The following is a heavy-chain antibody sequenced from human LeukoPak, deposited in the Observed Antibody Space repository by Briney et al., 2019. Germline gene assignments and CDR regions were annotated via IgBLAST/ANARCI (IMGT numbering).Heavy chain of an antibody. D-gene: IGHD3-22*01. CDR1: GGSISSYY. CDR3: AGETYYYDSSGYYN. CDR2: IYTSGST. J-gene: IGHJ4*02. V-gene: IGHV4-4*07. Sequence: SETLSLTCTVSGGSISSYYWSWIRQPAGKGLEWIGRIYTSGSTNYNPSLKSRVTMSVDTSKNQFSLKLNSVTAADTAVYYCAGETYYYDSSGYYNWGQGTLVTVSS.